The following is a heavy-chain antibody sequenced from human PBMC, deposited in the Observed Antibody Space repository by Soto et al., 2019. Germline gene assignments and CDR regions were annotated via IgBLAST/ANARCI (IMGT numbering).Heavy chain of an antibody. J-gene: IGHJ5*01. CDR2: ISGGGHST. D-gene: IGHD2-21*01. CDR3: AKDLAVWWSSQVDS. CDR1: GFTFSSYA. Sequence: EVQLMESGGDLVQPGGSLRVSCVASGFTFSSYAMSWVRQAPGKGLGWVSGISGGGHSTYYTDSVKGRFTISRDNSKNTLYLQMNSLRAEDTAVYFCAKDLAVWWSSQVDSWGHGTLVTVSS. V-gene: IGHV3-23*01.